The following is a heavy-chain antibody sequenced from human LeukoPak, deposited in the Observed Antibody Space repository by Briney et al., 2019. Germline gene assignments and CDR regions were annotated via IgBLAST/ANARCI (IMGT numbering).Heavy chain of an antibody. CDR2: IYYSGST. J-gene: IGHJ4*02. Sequence: PSETLSLTCTVSGGSISSYYWSWTRQPPGKGLEWIGYIYYSGSTNYNPSLKSRVTISVDTSKNQFSLKLSSVTAADTAVYYCARITIFGVALDYWGQGTLVTVSS. V-gene: IGHV4-59*01. CDR3: ARITIFGVALDY. CDR1: GGSISSYY. D-gene: IGHD3-3*01.